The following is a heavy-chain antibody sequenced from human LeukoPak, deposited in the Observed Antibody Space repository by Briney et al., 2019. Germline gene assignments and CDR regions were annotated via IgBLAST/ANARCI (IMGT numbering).Heavy chain of an antibody. CDR3: AKELYNYASSSFDY. V-gene: IGHV3-23*01. CDR2: ISGSGSNT. Sequence: GGSLRLSCAASGFTFSTYAMSWVRQAPGKGLEWVSAISGSGSNTYYAASVKGRFTISRDNSKSTLFLQMNSLRADDTAVYYCAKELYNYASSSFDYWGQGTLVTVSS. D-gene: IGHD5-18*01. CDR1: GFTFSTYA. J-gene: IGHJ4*02.